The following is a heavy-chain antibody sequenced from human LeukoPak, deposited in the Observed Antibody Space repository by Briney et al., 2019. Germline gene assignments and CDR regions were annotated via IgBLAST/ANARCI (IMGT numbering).Heavy chain of an antibody. D-gene: IGHD2-15*01. V-gene: IGHV3-9*01. CDR2: ISWNSGSI. CDR1: GFTFDDYA. CDR3: AKDRGSSPPLYYFDY. Sequence: GGSLRLSCAASGFTFDDYAMHWVRQAPGKGLEWVSGISWNSGSIGYADSVKGRFTISRDNAKNSLYLQMISLRAEDTALYYCAKDRGSSPPLYYFDYWGQGTLVTVSS. J-gene: IGHJ4*02.